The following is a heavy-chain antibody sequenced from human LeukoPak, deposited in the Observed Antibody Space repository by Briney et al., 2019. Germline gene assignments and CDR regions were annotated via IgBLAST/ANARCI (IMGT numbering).Heavy chain of an antibody. CDR1: GGSFSGYY. Sequence: SGTLSLTCAACGGSFSGYYWSWLRQPPGKGLEWVGEINHSGSTKYNPSLKSRVTISVDTSKNQFSLKLRSVTAADTAVYSCSRESGSYYYLRLDYWGQGTLVTVSS. J-gene: IGHJ4*02. CDR2: INHSGST. D-gene: IGHD1-26*01. V-gene: IGHV4-34*01. CDR3: SRESGSYYYLRLDY.